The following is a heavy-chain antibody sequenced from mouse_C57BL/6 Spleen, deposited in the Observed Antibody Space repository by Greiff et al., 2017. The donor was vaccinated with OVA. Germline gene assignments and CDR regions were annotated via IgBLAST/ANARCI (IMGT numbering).Heavy chain of an antibody. J-gene: IGHJ3*01. D-gene: IGHD2-4*01. V-gene: IGHV1-63*01. CDR2: IYPGGGYT. CDR1: GYTFTNYW. Sequence: VKLQQSGAELVRPGTSVKMSCKASGYTFTNYWIGWAKQRPGHGLEWIGDIYPGGGYTNYNEKFKGKATLTADKSSSTAYMQFSSLTSEDSAIYYCARFDDYDWFAYWGQGTLVTVSA. CDR3: ARFDDYDWFAY.